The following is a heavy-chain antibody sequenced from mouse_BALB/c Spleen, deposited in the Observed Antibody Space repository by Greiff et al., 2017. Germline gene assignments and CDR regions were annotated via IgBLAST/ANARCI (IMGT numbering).Heavy chain of an antibody. CDR3: ARAITTALYAMDY. J-gene: IGHJ4*01. D-gene: IGHD1-2*01. V-gene: IGHV7-3*02. CDR2: IRNKGNGYKT. CDR1: GFTFTDYY. Sequence: EVKLQESGGGLVQPGGSLRLSCATSGFTFTDYYMSWVRQPPGKALEWLGFIRNKGNGYKTEYSASVKGRFTISRDNSQSILYLQMNTLGAEDTATYYCARAITTALYAMDYWGQGTSVTVSS.